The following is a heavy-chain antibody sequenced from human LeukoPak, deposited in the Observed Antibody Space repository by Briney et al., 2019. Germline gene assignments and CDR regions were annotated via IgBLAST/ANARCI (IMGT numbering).Heavy chain of an antibody. V-gene: IGHV5-51*01. CDR1: GYSFTTYW. J-gene: IGHJ4*02. CDR2: IYPGDSDT. CDR3: AMASSGWYGTYYFDY. D-gene: IGHD6-19*01. Sequence: GESLKISCKGSGYSFTTYWIGWVRQMPGKGLEWMGIIYPGDSDTRYSPSFQGQITISADKSISTAYLQWSSLKASDTAMYYCAMASSGWYGTYYFDYWGQGTLVTVSS.